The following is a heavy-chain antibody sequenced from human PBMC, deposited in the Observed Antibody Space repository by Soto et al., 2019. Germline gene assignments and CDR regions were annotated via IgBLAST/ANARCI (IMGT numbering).Heavy chain of an antibody. D-gene: IGHD6-19*01. CDR2: ISAYNGNT. J-gene: IGHJ6*03. V-gene: IGHV1-18*01. CDR3: ARDRGVAPPVAGNTHYYYYMDV. Sequence: QDQLVQSGVEVKKPGASVKVSCKASGYSFTNYGITWVRQAPGQGFEGMGWISAYNGNTNYAQKFQGRVTMTTDATTGTAYLELRSLRSDDTAVYYCARDRGVAPPVAGNTHYYYYMDVWGKGTTVTVSS. CDR1: GYSFTNYG.